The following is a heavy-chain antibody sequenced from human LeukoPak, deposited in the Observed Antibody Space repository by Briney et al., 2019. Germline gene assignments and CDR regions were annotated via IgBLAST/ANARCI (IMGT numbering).Heavy chain of an antibody. D-gene: IGHD6-6*01. V-gene: IGHV4-31*03. CDR1: GASISSGGYY. Sequence: SETLSLTCTFSGASISSGGYYWSWIRQHPGKALEWIGYIYYSGSTYYNPSLKSRVTISVDTSKNQFSLKLSSVTAADTAVYYCAMGGSSVPPNYFDYWGQGTLVTVSS. J-gene: IGHJ4*02. CDR3: AMGGSSVPPNYFDY. CDR2: IYYSGST.